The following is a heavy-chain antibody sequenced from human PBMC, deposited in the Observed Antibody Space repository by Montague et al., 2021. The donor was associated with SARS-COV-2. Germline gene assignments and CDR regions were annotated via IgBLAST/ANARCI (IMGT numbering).Heavy chain of an antibody. V-gene: IGHV6-1*01. Sequence: CAISGDSVSSTASAWNWIRQSPSRGLEWLGRTYYRSEWHTDYAVAVDGRLSIDADTSKNQFSLLLHSVTPEDSAVYYCASGWNMFDWGQGTLVTVSS. CDR1: GDSVSSTASA. CDR2: TYYRSEWHT. D-gene: IGHD1/OR15-1a*01. J-gene: IGHJ4*02. CDR3: ASGWNMFD.